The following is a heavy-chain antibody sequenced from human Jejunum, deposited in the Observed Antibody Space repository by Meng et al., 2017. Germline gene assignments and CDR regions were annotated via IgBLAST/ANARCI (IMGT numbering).Heavy chain of an antibody. D-gene: IGHD3-10*01. CDR2: INGGGEST. CDR1: GLIFNTHA. Sequence: GGSLRLSCATSGLIFNTHAMGWVRQAPGKGLKWVSAINGGGESTYYPDSAEGRFTISRDNSKNTVYLQINSLRVEDTAVYFCVTVRGHYFDYWGQGTLVTVSS. J-gene: IGHJ4*02. CDR3: VTVRGHYFDY. V-gene: IGHV3-23*01.